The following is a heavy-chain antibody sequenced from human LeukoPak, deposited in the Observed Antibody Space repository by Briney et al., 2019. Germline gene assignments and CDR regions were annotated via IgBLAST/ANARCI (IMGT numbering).Heavy chain of an antibody. V-gene: IGHV1-18*01. CDR1: GYTFSKFG. CDR2: ISGNNDNP. D-gene: IGHD4-23*01. CDR3: ARGDGGNPWDAFDI. J-gene: IGHJ3*02. Sequence: GAAVKVSCKASGYTFSKFGIAWVRQAPGQGLWWMCWISGNNDNPQSAQDLQGRVTVTTDRSTSTAYMELRSLRHDDTAVYYCARGDGGNPWDAFDIWGQGTMVTVSS.